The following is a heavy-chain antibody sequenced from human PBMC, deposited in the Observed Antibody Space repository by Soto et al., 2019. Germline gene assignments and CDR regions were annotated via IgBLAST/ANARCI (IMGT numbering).Heavy chain of an antibody. J-gene: IGHJ5*02. CDR3: AKDMHGGIDP. CDR1: GFTFSSYG. V-gene: IGHV3-30*18. D-gene: IGHD3-16*01. CDR2: ISYDGSNK. Sequence: QVQLVESGGGVVQPGRSLRLSCAASGFTFSSYGMHWVRQAPGKGLEWVSVISYDGSNKYYADSVKGRFTISRDNSKNTLYLQMNSLRAEDTAVYYCAKDMHGGIDPWGQGTLVTVSS.